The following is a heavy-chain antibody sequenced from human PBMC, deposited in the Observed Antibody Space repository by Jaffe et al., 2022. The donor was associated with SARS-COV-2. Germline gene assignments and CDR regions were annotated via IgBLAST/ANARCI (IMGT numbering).Heavy chain of an antibody. CDR2: IYYSGST. D-gene: IGHD6-19*01. CDR3: ARHPGLSRIAVAGTYFDY. V-gene: IGHV4-39*01. Sequence: QLQLQESGPGLVKPSETLSLTCTVSGGSISSSSYYWGWIRQPPGKGLEWIGSIYYSGSTYYNPSLKSRVTISVDTSKNQFSLKLSSVTAADTAVYYCARHPGLSRIAVAGTYFDYWGQGTLVTVSS. J-gene: IGHJ4*02. CDR1: GGSISSSSYY.